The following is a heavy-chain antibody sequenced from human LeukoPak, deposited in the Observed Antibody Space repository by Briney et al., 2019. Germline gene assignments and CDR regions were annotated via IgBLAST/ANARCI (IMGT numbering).Heavy chain of an antibody. CDR1: GGSISSYY. CDR3: ARVSLNPRGMDV. CDR2: IYYSGST. J-gene: IGHJ6*02. Sequence: PSETLSLTCTVSGGSISSYYWSWIRQPPGKGLEWIGYIYYSGSTNYNPSLKSRVTISVDTSKNQFSLKLSSVTAADTAVYYCARVSLNPRGMDVWGQGTTVTVSS. V-gene: IGHV4-59*01.